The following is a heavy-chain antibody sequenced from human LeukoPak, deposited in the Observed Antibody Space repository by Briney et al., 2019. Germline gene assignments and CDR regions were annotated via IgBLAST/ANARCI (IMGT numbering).Heavy chain of an antibody. CDR3: ARVGATDNWFDP. CDR2: ISAYNGNT. V-gene: IGHV1-18*01. D-gene: IGHD1-26*01. Sequence: ASVKVSCKASGYTFTSYGVSWVRQAPGQGLEWMGWISAYNGNTNYAQKLQGRVTMTTDTSTSTAYMELRSLRSDDTAVYYCARVGATDNWFDPWGQGALVTVSS. CDR1: GYTFTSYG. J-gene: IGHJ5*02.